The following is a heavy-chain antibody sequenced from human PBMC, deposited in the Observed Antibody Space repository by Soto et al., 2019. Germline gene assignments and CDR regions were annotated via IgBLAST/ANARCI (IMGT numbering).Heavy chain of an antibody. J-gene: IGHJ4*02. D-gene: IGHD6-19*01. V-gene: IGHV4-39*01. CDR1: GGSISSTSYC. CDR3: VRGEGGWETY. CDR2: IHYSGRT. Sequence: PSETLSLTCTVSGGSISSTSYCWGYIRQPPGKGLEWIGSIHYSGRTYYNPSLKSRVTISVDTSKNQFSLKLSSVTAADTAVYYCVRGEGGWETYWGQGTLVTVSS.